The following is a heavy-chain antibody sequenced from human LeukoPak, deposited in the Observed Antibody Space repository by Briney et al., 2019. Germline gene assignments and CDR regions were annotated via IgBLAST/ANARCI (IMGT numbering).Heavy chain of an antibody. V-gene: IGHV3-30*02. Sequence: PGGSLRLSCAASGFTFSSYGMHWVRQAPGKGLEWVAFIRYDGSNKYYADSVKGRFTISRENAKNSLYLQMNSLRAGDTAVYYCARGAKAAGTQSGVPSAFDIWGQGTMVTVSS. CDR3: ARGAKAAGTQSGVPSAFDI. CDR2: IRYDGSNK. CDR1: GFTFSSYG. D-gene: IGHD6-13*01. J-gene: IGHJ3*02.